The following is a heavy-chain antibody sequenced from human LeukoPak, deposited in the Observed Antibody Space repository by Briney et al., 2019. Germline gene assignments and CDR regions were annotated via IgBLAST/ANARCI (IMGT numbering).Heavy chain of an antibody. Sequence: PSETLSLTCAVYGGSFSGYYWSWIRQPPGKGLEWIGEINHSGSTNYNPSLKSRVTISVDTSKNQFSLKLSSVTAADTAVYYCARGRDIAAAGRTPYYYYYYMDVWGKGTTVTVSS. V-gene: IGHV4-34*01. D-gene: IGHD6-13*01. CDR2: INHSGST. CDR1: GGSFSGYY. J-gene: IGHJ6*03. CDR3: ARGRDIAAAGRTPYYYYYYMDV.